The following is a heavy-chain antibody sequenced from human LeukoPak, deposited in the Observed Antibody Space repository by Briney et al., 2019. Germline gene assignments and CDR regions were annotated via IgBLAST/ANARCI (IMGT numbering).Heavy chain of an antibody. CDR1: GFTFSSYA. CDR3: AKSGILGTYYFDY. CDR2: ISGSGGST. V-gene: IGHV3-23*01. J-gene: IGHJ4*02. Sequence: GGSLRLSCAASGFTFSSYAMSRVRQAPGKGLEWVSAISGSGGSTYYADSVKGRFTISGDNSKNTLYLQMNSLRAEDTAVYYCAKSGILGTYYFDYWGQGTLVTVSS. D-gene: IGHD2-15*01.